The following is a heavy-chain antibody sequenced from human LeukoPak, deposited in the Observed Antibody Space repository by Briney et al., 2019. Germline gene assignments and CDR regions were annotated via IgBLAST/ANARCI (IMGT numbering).Heavy chain of an antibody. V-gene: IGHV3-23*01. J-gene: IGHJ3*02. CDR1: GFTFSSSA. CDR3: AKDRVGAPNDAFDI. D-gene: IGHD1-26*01. Sequence: TGGSLRLSCAASGFTFSSSAMSWVRQAPGKGLEWVSGVSGSGGRTYYADSVKGRFTISRDNSKNKLYLQMNSLRAEDTALYYCAKDRVGAPNDAFDIWGQGTMVTVSS. CDR2: VSGSGGRT.